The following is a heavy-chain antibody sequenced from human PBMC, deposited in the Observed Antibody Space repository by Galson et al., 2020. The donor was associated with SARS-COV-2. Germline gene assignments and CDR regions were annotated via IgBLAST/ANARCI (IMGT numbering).Heavy chain of an antibody. D-gene: IGHD6-13*01. CDR3: ARGRHSSSWYGDRNYVAY. CDR1: GGSFSGYY. J-gene: IGHJ4*02. V-gene: IGHV4-34*01. CDR2: INHSGST. Sequence: SETLSLTCAVYGGSFSGYYWSWIRQPPGKGLEWIGEINHSGSTNYTPSLKSRVTISVDTSKNQFSLKLSSVTAADTAVYYCARGRHSSSWYGDRNYVAYWGQGTLVTVSS.